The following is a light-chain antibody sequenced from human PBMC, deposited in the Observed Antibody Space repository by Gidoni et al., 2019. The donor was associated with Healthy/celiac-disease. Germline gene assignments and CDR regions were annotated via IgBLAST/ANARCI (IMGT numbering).Light chain of an antibody. CDR1: QSVSSSY. CDR2: GAS. Sequence: ETVLTKSPGTLSLSPRERATLSCRAKQSVSSSYLAWYQQKPGQAPRLLIYGASSRATGIPDRFRGRGSGTDFTLAISRLEPGDFAVYYCQPYGSSPWTFGQGTKVEI. J-gene: IGKJ1*01. V-gene: IGKV3-20*01. CDR3: QPYGSSPWT.